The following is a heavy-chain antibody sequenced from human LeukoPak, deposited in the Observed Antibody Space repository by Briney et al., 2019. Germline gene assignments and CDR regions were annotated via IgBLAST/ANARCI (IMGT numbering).Heavy chain of an antibody. CDR2: VSYDGSNK. Sequence: GGSLRLSCAASGFTFSSYAIHWVRQAPGKGLEWVAVVSYDGSNKYYADSVKGRFTISRDNSKNTLYLQMNSLRVDDTAVYYCARTYDTSGLFYAFDIWGQGTVVTVSS. CDR1: GFTFSSYA. CDR3: ARTYDTSGLFYAFDI. V-gene: IGHV3-30*01. D-gene: IGHD3-22*01. J-gene: IGHJ3*02.